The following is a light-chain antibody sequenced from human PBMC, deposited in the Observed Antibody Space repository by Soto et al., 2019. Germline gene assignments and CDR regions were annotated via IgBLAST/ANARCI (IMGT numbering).Light chain of an antibody. CDR3: CSYAGSYFV. CDR1: SSDVGGYNY. Sequence: QSALTQPRSVSGSPGQSVTISCTGTSSDVGGYNYVSWYQQHPGRAPKFMIYDVTKRPSGVPDRFSGSKSGNTASLTISGLQVEDEADYYCCSYAGSYFVFGTGNKLTVL. J-gene: IGLJ1*01. V-gene: IGLV2-11*01. CDR2: DVT.